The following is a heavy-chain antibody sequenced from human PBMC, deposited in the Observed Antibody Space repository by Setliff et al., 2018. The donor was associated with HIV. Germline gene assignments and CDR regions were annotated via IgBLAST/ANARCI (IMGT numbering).Heavy chain of an antibody. CDR3: ARESTTLNPPIPFDC. V-gene: IGHV4-39*02. D-gene: IGHD1-1*01. J-gene: IGHJ4*02. CDR1: GGSIRSSSSY. Sequence: LSLTCTVSGGSIRSSSSYWGWIRQPPGKGLEWIGIIYYSGSTYYNPSLKSRVTISVDTSKNQFSLKLNSVTAADTAVYYCARESTTLNPPIPFDCWGQGTLVTVSS. CDR2: IYYSGST.